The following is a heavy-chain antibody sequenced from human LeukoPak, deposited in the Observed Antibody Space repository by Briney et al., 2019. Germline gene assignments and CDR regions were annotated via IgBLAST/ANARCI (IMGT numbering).Heavy chain of an antibody. V-gene: IGHV4-4*07. CDR2: IFISEST. Sequence: SETLSLTCTVSGGSITSYYWSWVRQPAGRGLEWIGRIFISESTNYNPSLKSRVTMSVDTSKNQFSLKLSSVTAADTAVYYCARVSSSWYEDWYFDLWGRGTLVSVSS. J-gene: IGHJ2*01. CDR3: ARVSSSWYEDWYFDL. D-gene: IGHD6-13*01. CDR1: GGSITSYY.